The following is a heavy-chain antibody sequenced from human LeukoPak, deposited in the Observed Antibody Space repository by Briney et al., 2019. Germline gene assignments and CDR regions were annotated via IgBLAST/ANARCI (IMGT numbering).Heavy chain of an antibody. CDR1: GGSVINTNW. CDR2: VHLDGRT. CDR3: ARGGKDSIAAAAYYFDY. Sequence: PSGTLSLTCGVSGGSVINTNWWTWVRQPPGKGLEWIGEVHLDGRTNYNPSLESRLTMSVDVSENQVSLKLTSVTAADTAVYYCARGGKDSIAAAAYYFDYWGQGTLVTVSS. D-gene: IGHD6-13*01. J-gene: IGHJ4*02. V-gene: IGHV4-4*02.